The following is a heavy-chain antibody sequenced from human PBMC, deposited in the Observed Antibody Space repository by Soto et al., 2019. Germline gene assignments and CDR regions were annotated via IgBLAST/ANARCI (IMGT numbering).Heavy chain of an antibody. CDR3: AKVGSGWYGFDY. D-gene: IGHD6-19*01. Sequence: GGSLRLSCAASGVTFRRYAMSWVRQAPGKGLEWVSIINASGDTAYYADSVKVRFTISRDSSKDTLSLQMSILRVEDTALYYCAKVGSGWYGFDYSGRATLVTVSS. CDR1: GVTFRRYA. CDR2: INASGDTA. J-gene: IGHJ4*02. V-gene: IGHV3-23*01.